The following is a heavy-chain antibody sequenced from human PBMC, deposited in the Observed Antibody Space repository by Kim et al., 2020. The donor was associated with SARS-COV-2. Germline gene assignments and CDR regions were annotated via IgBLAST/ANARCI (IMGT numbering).Heavy chain of an antibody. Sequence: GGSLRLSFAASGFTFSSYAMHWVRQAPGKGLEWVAVISYDGSNKYYADSVKGRFTISRDNSKNTLYLQMNSLRAEDTAVYYCATEGTDMVFFDYWGQGTL. CDR3: ATEGTDMVFFDY. CDR1: GFTFSSYA. J-gene: IGHJ4*02. D-gene: IGHD5-18*01. CDR2: ISYDGSNK. V-gene: IGHV3-30*04.